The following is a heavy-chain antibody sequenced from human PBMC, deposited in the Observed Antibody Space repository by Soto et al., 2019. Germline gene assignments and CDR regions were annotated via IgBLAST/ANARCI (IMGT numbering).Heavy chain of an antibody. Sequence: EVQLLESGGGLVQPGGSLRLSCAASGFTFSTYAMNWVRQAPGNGLEWVSAISGSGGSIHYADSVKGRFTISRDNSKNTLYLQMNSLRAEDTAVYHCGKGYWKGDVWGQGTTVTVSS. J-gene: IGHJ6*02. V-gene: IGHV3-23*01. D-gene: IGHD1-1*01. CDR1: GFTFSTYA. CDR3: GKGYWKGDV. CDR2: ISGSGGSI.